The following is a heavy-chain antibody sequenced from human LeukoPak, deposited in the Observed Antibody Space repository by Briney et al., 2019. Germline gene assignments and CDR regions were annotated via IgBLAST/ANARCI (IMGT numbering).Heavy chain of an antibody. CDR1: GYSFTTYW. CDR2: IYPGDSDT. J-gene: IGHJ4*02. Sequence: KPGESLKISCQGSGYSFTTYWIGWVRQMAGKGLECMGIIYPGDSDTRYSPSFQGQVTISADKSINTAYLQWSSLKASDTAMYYCARLGTYWSNYYFEYWGQGTLVTVSS. CDR3: ARLGTYWSNYYFEY. V-gene: IGHV5-51*01. D-gene: IGHD3-10*01.